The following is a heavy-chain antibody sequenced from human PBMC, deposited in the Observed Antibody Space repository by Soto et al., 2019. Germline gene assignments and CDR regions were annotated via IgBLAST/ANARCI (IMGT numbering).Heavy chain of an antibody. V-gene: IGHV1-46*01. CDR2: INPSGGST. Sequence: ASVKVSCKASGYTFTSYYMHGVRQAPGQGLEWMGIINPSGGSTSYAQKFQGRVTMTRDTSTSTVYMELSSLRSEDTAVYYCAILGYCSSTSCPDYYYGMDVWGQGTTVTVSS. D-gene: IGHD2-2*01. CDR3: AILGYCSSTSCPDYYYGMDV. J-gene: IGHJ6*02. CDR1: GYTFTSYY.